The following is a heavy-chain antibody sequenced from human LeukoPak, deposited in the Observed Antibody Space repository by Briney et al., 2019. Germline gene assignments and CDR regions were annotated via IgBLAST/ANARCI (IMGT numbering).Heavy chain of an antibody. CDR1: GVTFSSYE. D-gene: IGHD2-2*01. Sequence: GGSLRLSCAASGVTFSSYEMNWVRQAPGKGLEWVSYISSSGSTIYYAESVKGRFTISRDHSKNSLYLQMNSLRAEDTALYYCARDRPHCSSTSCFTYYYYYGMDVCGQGTTVTVSS. J-gene: IGHJ6*02. CDR2: ISSSGSTI. V-gene: IGHV3-48*03. CDR3: ARDRPHCSSTSCFTYYYYYGMDV.